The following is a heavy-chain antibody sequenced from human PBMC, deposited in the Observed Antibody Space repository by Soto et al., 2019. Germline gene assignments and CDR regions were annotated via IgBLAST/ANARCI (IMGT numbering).Heavy chain of an antibody. CDR3: ARGGYSGYDYNYYYYGMDV. CDR1: GGIFSSYA. D-gene: IGHD5-12*01. CDR2: IIPIFGPA. V-gene: IGHV1-69*01. Sequence: QVQLVQSGAEVKKPGSSVKVSCKASGGIFSSYAISWVRQAPGQGLEWMGGIIPIFGPANYAQKFQGRVTITADESTGTAYMYLSSLRSEDTAVYYCARGGYSGYDYNYYYYGMDVWGQGTTVTVSS. J-gene: IGHJ6*02.